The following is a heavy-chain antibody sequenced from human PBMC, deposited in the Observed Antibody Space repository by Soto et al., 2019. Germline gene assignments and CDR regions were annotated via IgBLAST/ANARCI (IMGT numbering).Heavy chain of an antibody. J-gene: IGHJ5*02. CDR3: TGGPPRVQWFDP. Sequence: KPSETLSLTCTVSGGAVSSGTYYWSWIRQPPGKGLEWIGHIYFTGSTNYNPSLKSRVTMSLDTSRNQFSLKLSSVTAADTAVYYCTGGPPRVQWFDPWGLGTLVTVSS. CDR2: IYFTGST. V-gene: IGHV4-61*01. CDR1: GGAVSSGTYY.